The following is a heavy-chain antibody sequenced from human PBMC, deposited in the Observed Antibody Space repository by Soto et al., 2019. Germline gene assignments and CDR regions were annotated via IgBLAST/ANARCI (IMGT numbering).Heavy chain of an antibody. V-gene: IGHV3-9*01. J-gene: IGHJ4*02. CDR3: AKVQYALSGWPVFDY. CDR2: ISWNSGSI. Sequence: SLRLSCAASVFTFDDYAMHWVRQAPGKGLEWVSGISWNSGSIGYADSVKGRFTISRDNAKNSLYLQMNSLRAEDTALYYCAKVQYALSGWPVFDYWRQGTLVTVSS. D-gene: IGHD6-19*01. CDR1: VFTFDDYA.